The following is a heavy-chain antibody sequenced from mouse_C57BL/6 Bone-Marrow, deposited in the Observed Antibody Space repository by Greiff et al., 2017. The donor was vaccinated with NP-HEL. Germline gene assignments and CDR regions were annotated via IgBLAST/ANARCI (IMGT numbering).Heavy chain of an antibody. CDR1: GYTFTSYW. CDR3: TEDYDWFAY. J-gene: IGHJ3*01. CDR2: IYPGNSDT. D-gene: IGHD2-4*01. Sequence: VQLQQSGTVLARPGASVKMSCKTSGYTFTSYWMHWVKQRPGQGLEWIGAIYPGNSDTSYNQKFKGKAKLTAVTSASTAYMELSSLTNEESAVYYCTEDYDWFAYWGQGTLVTVSA. V-gene: IGHV1-5*01.